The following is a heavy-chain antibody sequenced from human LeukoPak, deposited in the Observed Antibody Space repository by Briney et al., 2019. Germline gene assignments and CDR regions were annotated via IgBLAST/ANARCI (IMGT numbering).Heavy chain of an antibody. CDR3: ATDFYDST. Sequence: GGSLRLSCATSGFTFSNAWMNWVRQAPGQVLEWVGRIRSNSDGGTIDYAAPVKGRFTLSRDDSKTTLYLQMNSLQTEDTAVYYCATDFYDSTWGQGTLVTVSS. J-gene: IGHJ5*02. V-gene: IGHV3-15*07. CDR1: GFTFSNAW. D-gene: IGHD3-22*01. CDR2: IRSNSDGGTI.